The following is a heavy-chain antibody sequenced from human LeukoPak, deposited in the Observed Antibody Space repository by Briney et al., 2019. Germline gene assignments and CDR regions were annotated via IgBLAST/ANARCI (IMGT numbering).Heavy chain of an antibody. CDR2: MDYSGTT. V-gene: IGHV4-39*02. J-gene: IGHJ4*02. Sequence: PSETLSLTCTVSGDSISSSGRFYWGWLRQPPGKGLEWIGSMDYSGTTDYSPSLKSRVTLSVDTSKDQFSLKLTSVTAADTALYYCARDHYNKSWYKYWGQGTLVTVSS. CDR1: GDSISSSGRFY. D-gene: IGHD6-13*01. CDR3: ARDHYNKSWYKY.